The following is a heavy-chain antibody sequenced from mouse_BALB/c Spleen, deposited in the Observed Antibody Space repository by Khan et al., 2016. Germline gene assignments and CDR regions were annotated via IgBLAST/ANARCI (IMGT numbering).Heavy chain of an antibody. CDR3: ARYRGDWYCDV. CDR1: GDSITSGY. J-gene: IGHJ1*01. V-gene: IGHV3-8*02. Sequence: EVQLQESGPSLVKPSQTLSLTCSVTGDSITSGYWNWIRQFPGNKLDYMGYISHSGGAYYNPPLISRLSIRRDTSKNQYYLQSDSATTEDTASYYRARYRGDWYCDVWGAGTTGTVSS. CDR2: ISHSGGA.